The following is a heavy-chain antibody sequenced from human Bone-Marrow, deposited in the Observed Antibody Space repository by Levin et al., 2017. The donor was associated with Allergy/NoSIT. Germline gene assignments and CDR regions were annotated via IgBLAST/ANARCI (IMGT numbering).Heavy chain of an antibody. CDR3: ARAVRAPNIGDYYFDH. V-gene: IGHV2-70*01. D-gene: IGHD2/OR15-2a*01. CDR1: GFSLSTSGMS. CDR2: LSFSYDK. J-gene: IGHJ4*02. Sequence: SFPMLVKPTQTLTLTCTFSGFSLSTSGMSVTWILSPPFPSLSFLSLLSFSYDKYYSTSLKTRLTISKDTSKNQVVLTMTNMDPVDTATYYCARAVRAPNIGDYYFDHWGQGTLVTVSS.